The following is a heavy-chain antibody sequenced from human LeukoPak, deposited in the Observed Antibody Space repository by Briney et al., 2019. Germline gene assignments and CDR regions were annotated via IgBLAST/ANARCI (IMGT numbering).Heavy chain of an antibody. D-gene: IGHD3-10*01. J-gene: IGHJ4*02. CDR3: ARPRSYYYGSGSRYDY. V-gene: IGHV4-34*01. Sequence: PSETLSLTCAVYGGSFSGYYWSWLRQPPGKGLEWIGEINHSGSTNYNPSLKSRVTISVDTSKNQFSLKLSSVTAADTAVYYCARPRSYYYGSGSRYDYWGQGTLVTVSS. CDR2: INHSGST. CDR1: GGSFSGYY.